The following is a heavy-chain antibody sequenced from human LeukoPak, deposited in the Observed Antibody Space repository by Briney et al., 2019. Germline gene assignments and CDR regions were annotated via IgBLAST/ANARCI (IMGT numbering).Heavy chain of an antibody. Sequence: ASVKVSCKASGGTFSSYAINWARQATGQGLEWMGWMNPNSGNTGYAQKFQGRVTMTRNTSISTAYMELSSLRSEDTAVYYCARGWPLIAAPPWFDPWGQGTLVTVSS. D-gene: IGHD6-6*01. CDR2: MNPNSGNT. CDR1: GGTFSSYA. J-gene: IGHJ5*02. CDR3: ARGWPLIAAPPWFDP. V-gene: IGHV1-8*02.